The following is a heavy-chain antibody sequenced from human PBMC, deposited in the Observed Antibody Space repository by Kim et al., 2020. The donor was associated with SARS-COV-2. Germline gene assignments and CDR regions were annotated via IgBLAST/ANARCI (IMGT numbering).Heavy chain of an antibody. D-gene: IGHD3-16*01. CDR1: GFTVSSNY. Sequence: GGSLRLSCAASGFTVSSNYMSWVRQAPGKGLDWVSVIYSGGSTYYADSVKGRFTISRDNSKNTLYLQMNSLRAEDTAVYYCARDWGEYYFDYWGQGTLVTVSS. V-gene: IGHV3-53*01. CDR2: IYSGGST. CDR3: ARDWGEYYFDY. J-gene: IGHJ4*02.